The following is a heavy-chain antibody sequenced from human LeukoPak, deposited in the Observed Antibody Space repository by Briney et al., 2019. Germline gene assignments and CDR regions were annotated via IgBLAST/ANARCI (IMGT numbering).Heavy chain of an antibody. CDR1: GGSISSANHY. CDR2: VYYTGST. Sequence: PSETLSLTCTVSGGSISSANHYWGWIRQPPGKGLEWIGSVYYTGSTYYKSSLKSRVTISVDTSKNQFSLKLTSVTAADTAVYYCARVLSIPYGGNSIDYWGQGTLVTVSS. CDR3: ARVLSIPYGGNSIDY. J-gene: IGHJ4*02. D-gene: IGHD4-23*01. V-gene: IGHV4-39*01.